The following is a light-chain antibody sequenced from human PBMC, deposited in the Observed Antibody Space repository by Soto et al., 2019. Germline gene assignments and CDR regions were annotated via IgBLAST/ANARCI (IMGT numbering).Light chain of an antibody. CDR1: QSISNY. CDR3: QQSYSTPRMYT. Sequence: DIPMTQSPSSLSASVGDRVTITCRASQSISNYLNWYQQKPGKAPKLLIYAASSLQSGVPSRFNGSGSGTDFTLTISSLQPEDFATYYCQQSYSTPRMYTFGQGTKLEIK. J-gene: IGKJ2*01. V-gene: IGKV1-39*01. CDR2: AAS.